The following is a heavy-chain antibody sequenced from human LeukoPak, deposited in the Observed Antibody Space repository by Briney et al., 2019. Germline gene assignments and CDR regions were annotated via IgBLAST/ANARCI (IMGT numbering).Heavy chain of an antibody. V-gene: IGHV3-23*01. CDR1: GFTLRSYE. J-gene: IGHJ4*02. D-gene: IGHD6-13*01. Sequence: GGSLRLSCAASGFTLRSYEMNWVRQAPGKGLEWVSAISGSGGSTYYADSVKGRFTISRDNSKNTLYLQMNSLRAEDTAVYYCAKDLGGGKIAAAGRPFDYWGQGTLVTVSS. CDR3: AKDLGGGKIAAAGRPFDY. CDR2: ISGSGGST.